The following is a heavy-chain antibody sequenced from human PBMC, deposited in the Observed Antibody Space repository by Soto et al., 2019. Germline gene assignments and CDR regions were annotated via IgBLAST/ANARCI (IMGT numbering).Heavy chain of an antibody. CDR1: GGSITSDYSC. J-gene: IGHJ4*02. Sequence: QVQLQESGPGLVKPSQTLSLTCTVSGGSITSDYSCWSWIRQPPGEGLEWIGHIFDSGTTYTNPSLRSQVAISLDTPQNHFSLTLSSVTAADTAVYYCARGPSGDKVHYWGQGALVTVSS. CDR3: ARGPSGDKVHY. D-gene: IGHD7-27*01. CDR2: IFDSGTT. V-gene: IGHV4-30-4*01.